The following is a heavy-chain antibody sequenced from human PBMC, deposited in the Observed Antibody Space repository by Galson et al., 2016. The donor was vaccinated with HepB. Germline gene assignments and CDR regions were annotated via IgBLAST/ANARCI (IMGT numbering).Heavy chain of an antibody. CDR3: AKDPQYTTSSRGAFDI. J-gene: IGHJ3*02. Sequence: SLRLSCAASGFSFSSYAMSWVRQAPGKGLEWVSTITGRGNVTYYADSVKGRFTISRDNSKNTLSLQLNGLRAEDTAVYYCAKDPQYTTSSRGAFDIWGQGTMVTVSS. CDR1: GFSFSSYA. V-gene: IGHV3-23*01. CDR2: ITGRGNVT. D-gene: IGHD6-6*01.